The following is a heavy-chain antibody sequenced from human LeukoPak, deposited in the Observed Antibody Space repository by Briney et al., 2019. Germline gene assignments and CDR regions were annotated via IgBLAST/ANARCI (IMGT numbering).Heavy chain of an antibody. CDR3: ARLPHFQYSSWYATFDY. J-gene: IGHJ4*02. Sequence: PSQTLSLTCTVSGGSISSGGYYWSWIRQHPGKGLEWIGYIYYSGSTYYNPSLKSRVTISVDTSKNQFSLKLSSVTAADTAVYYCARLPHFQYSSWYATFDYWGQGTLITVSS. D-gene: IGHD6-13*01. CDR2: IYYSGST. CDR1: GGSISSGGYY. V-gene: IGHV4-31*03.